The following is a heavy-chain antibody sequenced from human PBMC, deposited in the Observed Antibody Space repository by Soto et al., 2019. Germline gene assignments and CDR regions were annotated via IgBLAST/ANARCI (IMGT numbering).Heavy chain of an antibody. CDR2: MNPGSGDT. CDR1: GYSFTNND. J-gene: IGHJ5*02. D-gene: IGHD3-16*01. Sequence: ASVKGSCKASGYSFTNNDVTWVRQATGQGLEWMGWMNPGSGDTGYAQKFQGRVTMTRDISIATAYMELSSLRSDDTAIYYCARMATFGSLNWFDPWGQGTLFTVS. V-gene: IGHV1-8*01. CDR3: ARMATFGSLNWFDP.